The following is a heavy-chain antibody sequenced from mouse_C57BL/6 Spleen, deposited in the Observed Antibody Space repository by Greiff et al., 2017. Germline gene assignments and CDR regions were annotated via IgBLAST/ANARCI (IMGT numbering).Heavy chain of an antibody. CDR2: IDPETGGT. CDR3: TFYGNYDRYFDV. D-gene: IGHD2-1*01. J-gene: IGHJ1*03. Sequence: VQLQQSGAELVRPGASVTLSCKASGYTFPDYEMHWVKQTPVHGLEWIGAIDPETGGTAYNQKFKGKAILTADKSSSTAYMELRSLTSEDSAVYYCTFYGNYDRYFDVWGTGTTVTVAS. V-gene: IGHV1-15*01. CDR1: GYTFPDYE.